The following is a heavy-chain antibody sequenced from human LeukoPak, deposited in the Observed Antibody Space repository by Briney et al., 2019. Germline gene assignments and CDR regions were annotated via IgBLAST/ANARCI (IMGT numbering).Heavy chain of an antibody. D-gene: IGHD3-22*01. Sequence: GASVKVSCKASGYTFTGYCMHWVRQAPGQGLEWMGWINPNSGGTNYAQKFQGRVTMTRDTSISTAYMELSRLRSDDTAVYYCARVEETYYYDSSGLPGDYWGQGTLVTVSS. V-gene: IGHV1-2*02. CDR1: GYTFTGYC. CDR2: INPNSGGT. J-gene: IGHJ4*02. CDR3: ARVEETYYYDSSGLPGDY.